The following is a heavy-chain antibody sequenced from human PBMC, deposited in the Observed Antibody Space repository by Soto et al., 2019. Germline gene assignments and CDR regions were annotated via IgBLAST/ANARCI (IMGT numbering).Heavy chain of an antibody. CDR1: GFTFSGSA. J-gene: IGHJ6*02. CDR3: TRHGDSPSQYYGMDV. Sequence: EVQLVESGGGLVQPGGSLKLSCAASGFTFSGSAMHWVRQASGKGLEWVGRIRSKGNSYATAYGESVKGRVTISRDDSTNPAYLQMNSLTTEDTAVYYCTRHGDSPSQYYGMDVWGQGTTVTVSS. D-gene: IGHD4-17*01. CDR2: IRSKGNSYAT. V-gene: IGHV3-73*02.